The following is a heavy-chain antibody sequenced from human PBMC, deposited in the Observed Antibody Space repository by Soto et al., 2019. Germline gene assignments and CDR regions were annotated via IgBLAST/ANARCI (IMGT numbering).Heavy chain of an antibody. CDR3: ARSIGSSSFYFDF. J-gene: IGHJ4*02. CDR2: LIPVFGST. Sequence: QVQLVQSEAEVKKPGSSVKVSCKASGGTFSDYAISWVRQAPGHGLEWMGGLIPVFGSTHYAQSFQGRLTITANPSSTAAYMELSSLRSDDTAVYYCARSIGSSSFYFDFWGPGTQVTVSS. D-gene: IGHD6-6*01. V-gene: IGHV1-69*01. CDR1: GGTFSDYA.